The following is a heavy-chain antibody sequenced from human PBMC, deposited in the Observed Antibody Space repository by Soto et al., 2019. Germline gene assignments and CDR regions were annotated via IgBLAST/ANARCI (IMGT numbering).Heavy chain of an antibody. Sequence: QVQLVQSGAEVKKPGSSVKVSCKASGGTLSSYTFSWVRQAPGQGLEWMGRVIPNLGVTNYAKKFYGRFTSVVETSTSTADMELNSLRYEVTAVYYCARDKGYCSDTSCPDFDYWGQGTLVTVSS. V-gene: IGHV1-69*08. J-gene: IGHJ4*02. CDR3: ARDKGYCSDTSCPDFDY. CDR1: GGTLSSYT. D-gene: IGHD2-15*01. CDR2: VIPNLGVT.